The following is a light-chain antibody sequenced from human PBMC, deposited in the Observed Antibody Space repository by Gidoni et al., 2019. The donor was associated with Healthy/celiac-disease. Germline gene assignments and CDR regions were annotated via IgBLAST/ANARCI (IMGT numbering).Light chain of an antibody. CDR2: EVS. Sequence: QSALTQPASVSGSPGQSITISCTGTSSDVGSYNLVSWYQQHPGKDPKLMIYEVSKRPSGVSNRFSGSKSGNTASLTIAGLQAEDEADYYCCSYAGSKGVVFGGGTKLTVL. CDR3: CSYAGSKGVV. CDR1: SSDVGSYNL. V-gene: IGLV2-23*02. J-gene: IGLJ2*01.